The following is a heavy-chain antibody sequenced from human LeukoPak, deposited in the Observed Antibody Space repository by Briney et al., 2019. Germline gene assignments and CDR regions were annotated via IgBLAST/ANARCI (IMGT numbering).Heavy chain of an antibody. J-gene: IGHJ5*02. V-gene: IGHV1-46*01. Sequence: ASVKVSCKASGYTFTSYYMHWVRQAPGQGLEWMGIINPSGGSTSYVQKFQGRVTMTRNTSVSTAYMDLSSLRSEDTAVYYCARGSSGDYSVSGSAWFDPWGQGTLVTVSS. CDR2: INPSGGST. D-gene: IGHD3-10*01. CDR3: ARGSSGDYSVSGSAWFDP. CDR1: GYTFTSYY.